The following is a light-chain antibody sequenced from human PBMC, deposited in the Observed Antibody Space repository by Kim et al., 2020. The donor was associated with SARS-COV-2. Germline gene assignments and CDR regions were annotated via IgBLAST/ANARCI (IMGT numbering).Light chain of an antibody. CDR1: QSVSSNY. CDR3: QQYDNSRRYT. Sequence: SPGQRASLSCRTSQSVSSNYLAWYQKKPGQAPRLLIYGASSRATGIPDRFSGSRSGTDFTLTISRLEPEDSAVYYCQQYDNSRRYTFGQGTKLEI. J-gene: IGKJ2*01. V-gene: IGKV3-20*01. CDR2: GAS.